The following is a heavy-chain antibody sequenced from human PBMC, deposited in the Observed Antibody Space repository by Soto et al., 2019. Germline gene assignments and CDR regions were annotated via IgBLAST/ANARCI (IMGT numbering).Heavy chain of an antibody. CDR3: AKSDCSSTSCLYYFDY. CDR1: GFTFSSYA. CDR2: ISGSGGST. V-gene: IGHV3-23*01. J-gene: IGHJ4*02. Sequence: VGSLRLSCAASGFTFSSYAMSWVRQAPGKGLEWVSAISGSGGSTYYADSVKGRFTISRDNSKNTLYLQMNSLRAEDTAVYYCAKSDCSSTSCLYYFDYWGQGTLVTAPQ. D-gene: IGHD2-2*01.